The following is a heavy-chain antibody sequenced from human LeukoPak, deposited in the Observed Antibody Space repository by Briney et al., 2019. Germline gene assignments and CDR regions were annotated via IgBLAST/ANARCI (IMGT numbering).Heavy chain of an antibody. Sequence: ASVKVSCKASGYTFTGYYMHWVRQAPGQGLEWMGWINPNSGGTNYAQKFQGRVTKTRDTSTSTVYMELGSLRSEDTAIYYCARIRDGYNDAYDIWGQGTVVTVPS. CDR3: ARIRDGYNDAYDI. CDR1: GYTFTGYY. CDR2: INPNSGGT. V-gene: IGHV1-2*02. J-gene: IGHJ3*02. D-gene: IGHD5-24*01.